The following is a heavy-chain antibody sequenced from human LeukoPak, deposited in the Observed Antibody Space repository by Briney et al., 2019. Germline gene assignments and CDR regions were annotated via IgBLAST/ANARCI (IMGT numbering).Heavy chain of an antibody. J-gene: IGHJ4*02. V-gene: IGHV3-30*04. CDR2: ISYDGGNE. Sequence: PGRSLRLSCTPSGFIFEDFAMHWVRQAPGKGLEWVALISYDGGNENYADSVKGRFTISRDNSKNILYLHTNSLRPEGTAVYYCARDPPFSSGWSQNHFDHWGQGTLVTVSS. D-gene: IGHD6-19*01. CDR3: ARDPPFSSGWSQNHFDH. CDR1: GFIFEDFA.